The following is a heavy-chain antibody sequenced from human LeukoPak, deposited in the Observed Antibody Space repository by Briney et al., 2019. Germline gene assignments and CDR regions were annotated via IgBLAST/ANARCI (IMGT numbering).Heavy chain of an antibody. J-gene: IGHJ6*03. D-gene: IGHD3-22*01. V-gene: IGHV3-23*01. CDR2: ISGSGGST. CDR1: GFTFSSYA. Sequence: GGSLRLSCAASGFTFSSYAMSWVRQAPGKGLEWVSAISGSGGSTYYADSVKGRFTISRDNSKNTLYLQMNSLRAEDTAVYYCAKGALNYYDSSGYRDYYYMDVWGKGTTVTVSS. CDR3: AKGALNYYDSSGYRDYYYMDV.